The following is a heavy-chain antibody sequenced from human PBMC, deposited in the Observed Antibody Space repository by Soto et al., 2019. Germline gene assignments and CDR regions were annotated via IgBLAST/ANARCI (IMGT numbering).Heavy chain of an antibody. J-gene: IGHJ6*02. CDR2: ISGSGGST. V-gene: IGHV3-23*01. D-gene: IGHD3-3*01. CDR1: GFTFSSYA. Sequence: EVQLLESGGGLVQPGGSLRLSCAASGFTFSSYAMSWVRQAPGKGLEWVSAISGSGGSTYYADSVKGRFTISRDNSKNTLYLQMNSLRAEDTAVYYCAKGEYDFWSGYRYYYYGMDVWGQGTTVTVSS. CDR3: AKGEYDFWSGYRYYYYGMDV.